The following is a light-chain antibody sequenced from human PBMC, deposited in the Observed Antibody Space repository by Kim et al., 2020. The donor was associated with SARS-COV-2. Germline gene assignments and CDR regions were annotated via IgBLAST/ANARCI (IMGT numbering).Light chain of an antibody. V-gene: IGKV3-20*01. Sequence: PGERATRSCRASQSFSSSYLAWYQQKPGQAPRLLIYGASSRATGIPDRFSGSGSGTDFTLTISRLEPEDFAVYYCQQYGSSLPWTFGQGTKVDIK. CDR1: QSFSSSY. CDR2: GAS. CDR3: QQYGSSLPWT. J-gene: IGKJ1*01.